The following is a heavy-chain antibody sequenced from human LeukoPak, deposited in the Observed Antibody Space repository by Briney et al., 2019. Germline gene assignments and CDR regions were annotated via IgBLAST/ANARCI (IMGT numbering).Heavy chain of an antibody. CDR2: IYYSGST. Sequence: PSETLSLTCTVSGGSISSSSYYWGWIRQPPGKGLEWIGSIYYSGSTYYNPSLKSRVTISVDTSKNQFSLKLSSVTAADTAVYYCARHGYCSSTSCYGDAFDIWGQGTMVTVSS. D-gene: IGHD2-2*03. CDR1: GGSISSSSYY. CDR3: ARHGYCSSTSCYGDAFDI. V-gene: IGHV4-39*01. J-gene: IGHJ3*02.